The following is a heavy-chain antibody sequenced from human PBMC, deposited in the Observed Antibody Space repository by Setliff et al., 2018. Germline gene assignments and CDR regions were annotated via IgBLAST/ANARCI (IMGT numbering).Heavy chain of an antibody. CDR3: ARDRVVVLAGRRGFYFDY. CDR2: LYTSGDT. CDR1: GGSISSHY. Sequence: SETMSLTCTVSGGSISSHYWTWIRQPAGKGLEWHRRLYTSGDTNYNPSLKSRVSMSLDTSKNQFSLKLRSVTAASTAVYYLARDRVVVLAGRRGFYFDYWGQGTLVTVSS. D-gene: IGHD2-15*01. V-gene: IGHV4-4*07. J-gene: IGHJ4*02.